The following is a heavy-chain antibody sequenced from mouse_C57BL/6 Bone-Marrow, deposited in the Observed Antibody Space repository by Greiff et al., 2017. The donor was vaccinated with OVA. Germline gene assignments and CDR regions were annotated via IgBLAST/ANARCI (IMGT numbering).Heavy chain of an antibody. CDR2: IDPETGGT. D-gene: IGHD2-4*01. CDR1: GYTFTDYE. Sequence: QVQLQQSGAELVRPGASVTLSCKASGYTFTDYEMHWVKQTPVHGLEWIGAIDPETGGTAYNQKFKGKAILTADKSSSTAYMELRSLPSEDSAVYYCTRYDYEDYFDYWGQGTTLTVSS. J-gene: IGHJ2*01. CDR3: TRYDYEDYFDY. V-gene: IGHV1-15*01.